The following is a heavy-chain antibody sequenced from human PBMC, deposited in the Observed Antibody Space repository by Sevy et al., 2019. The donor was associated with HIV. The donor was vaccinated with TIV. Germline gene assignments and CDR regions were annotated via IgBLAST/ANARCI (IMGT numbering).Heavy chain of an antibody. V-gene: IGHV3-7*01. J-gene: IGHJ4*02. CDR2: INQNGSVT. Sequence: GGSLRLSCAASGFSLNSFWMNWVRQTPGKGLEWVANINQNGSVTYYVGSVKGRFTISRDNSRNLLYLQMTSLRVEDTALYYCVRAVATNGSFWGQGTLVTVSS. CDR1: GFSLNSFW. CDR3: VRAVATNGSF. D-gene: IGHD2-15*01.